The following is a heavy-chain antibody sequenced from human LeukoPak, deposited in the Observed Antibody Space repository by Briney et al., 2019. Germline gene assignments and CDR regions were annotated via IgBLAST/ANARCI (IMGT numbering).Heavy chain of an antibody. Sequence: SVKVSCKASGFTFTSSAVQWVRQARGQRLEWIGWIVVGSGNTNYAQKFQERVTITRDMSTSTAYMELSSLRSEDTAVYYCARLEGPPYYDFFDAFDIWGQGTMVTVSS. J-gene: IGHJ3*02. CDR1: GFTFTSSA. D-gene: IGHD3-3*01. V-gene: IGHV1-58*01. CDR2: IVVGSGNT. CDR3: ARLEGPPYYDFFDAFDI.